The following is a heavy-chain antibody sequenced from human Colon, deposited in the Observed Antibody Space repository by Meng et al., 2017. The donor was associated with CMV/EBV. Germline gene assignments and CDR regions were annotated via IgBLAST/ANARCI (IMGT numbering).Heavy chain of an antibody. V-gene: IGHV3-23*01. CDR3: VRENLPPRRLDV. Sequence: GESLKISCAASGFHFRSYEMSWVRQAPGKGPEWVSVISGTGSITYYTDSVKGRFTVSRDNSKNTLYLQMNSLSAEDTAVYYCVRENLPPRRLDVWGQGTKVTVSS. J-gene: IGHJ6*02. D-gene: IGHD1-14*01. CDR1: GFHFRSYE. CDR2: ISGTGSIT.